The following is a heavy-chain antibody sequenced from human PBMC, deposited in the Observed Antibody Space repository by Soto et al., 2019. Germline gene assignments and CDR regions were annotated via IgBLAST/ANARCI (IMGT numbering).Heavy chain of an antibody. J-gene: IGHJ3*02. V-gene: IGHV4-59*01. D-gene: IGHD4-17*01. CDR3: ARIHWNDYGVYQAWAEVKFRSFDI. Sequence: CTVSGGFLSRYRWRWFRQLLGKGLEWIGYIYYSGSTNYNPSLKSRVTISGDTSKNQISLTLSSVTAADTTVYYWARIHWNDYGVYQAWAEVKFRSFDITGQWTTGTV. CDR2: IYYSGST. CDR1: GGFLSRYR.